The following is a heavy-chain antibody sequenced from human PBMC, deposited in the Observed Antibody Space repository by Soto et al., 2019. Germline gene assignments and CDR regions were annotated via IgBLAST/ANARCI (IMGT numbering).Heavy chain of an antibody. CDR1: GGTFSSYA. D-gene: IGHD3-3*01. Sequence: GASVKVSCKASGGTFSSYAISWVRQAPGQGLEWMGGIIPIFGTASYAQKFQGRVTITADESTSTAYMELSSLRSEDTAVYYCAHVTIFGPPQIWGQGTLVTVSS. CDR2: IIPIFGTA. CDR3: AHVTIFGPPQI. J-gene: IGHJ4*02. V-gene: IGHV1-69*13.